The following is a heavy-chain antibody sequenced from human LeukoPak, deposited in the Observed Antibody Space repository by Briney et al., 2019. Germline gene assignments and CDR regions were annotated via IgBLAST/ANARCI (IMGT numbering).Heavy chain of an antibody. CDR1: GFSFSSYG. Sequence: PGRSLRLSCAASGFSFSSYGMHWVRQAPGKGLEWVAVIWYDGTNKYYADSVKGRFTISRDNSKNTLCLQMNSLRAEDTAVYYCARDQRGFSYSKYYFDYWGQGTLVTVSS. J-gene: IGHJ4*02. CDR3: ARDQRGFSYSKYYFDY. V-gene: IGHV3-33*01. CDR2: IWYDGTNK. D-gene: IGHD5-18*01.